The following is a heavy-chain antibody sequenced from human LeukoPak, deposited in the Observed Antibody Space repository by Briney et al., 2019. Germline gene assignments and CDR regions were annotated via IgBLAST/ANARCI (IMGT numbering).Heavy chain of an antibody. D-gene: IGHD2-2*01. CDR3: ASGLIVPSAMKSSWDV. V-gene: IGHV3-66*01. J-gene: IGHJ6*02. CDR2: IYIGGRT. Sequence: GCSLRLSHAPSRLKVSPNYMTLLGQAARIRPEWASVIYIGGRTYYADSVKGRFTMSRETSKNMIYIQMNCLRVEETGVYYCASGLIVPSAMKSSWDVWGQGTTVTVSS. CDR1: RLKVSPNY.